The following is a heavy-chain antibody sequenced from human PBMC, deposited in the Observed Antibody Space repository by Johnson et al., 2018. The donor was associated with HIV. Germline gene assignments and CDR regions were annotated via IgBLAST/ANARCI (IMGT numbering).Heavy chain of an antibody. Sequence: VQLVESGGGFIQPGRSLRLSCAASGFTFDDYAMHWVRQAPGKGLEWVSGIRWNSGSIGYADSVKGRFTISRDDSKNSLYLQMNSLNTEDTAVYYCTRPGDYDAFDIWGQGTMVIVSS. V-gene: IGHV3-9*01. CDR1: GFTFDDYA. D-gene: IGHD4-17*01. CDR2: IRWNSGSI. CDR3: TRPGDYDAFDI. J-gene: IGHJ3*02.